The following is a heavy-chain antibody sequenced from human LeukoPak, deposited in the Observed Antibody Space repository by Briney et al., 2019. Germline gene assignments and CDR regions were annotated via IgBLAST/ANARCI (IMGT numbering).Heavy chain of an antibody. CDR2: IYTSGST. CDR3: ARDWGGSPLDY. V-gene: IGHV4-61*02. J-gene: IGHJ4*02. D-gene: IGHD2-21*01. CDR1: GGSISSGSYY. Sequence: SQTLSLTCTVSGGSISSGSYYWSWIRQPAGKGLEWIGRIYTSGSTNYNPSLKSRVTISVDTSKNQFSLKLSSVTAADTAVYYCARDWGGSPLDYWGQGTLVTISS.